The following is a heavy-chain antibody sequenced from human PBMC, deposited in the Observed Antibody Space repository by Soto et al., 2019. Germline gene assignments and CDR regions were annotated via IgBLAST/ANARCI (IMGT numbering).Heavy chain of an antibody. J-gene: IGHJ5*02. CDR2: ITNSGST. Sequence: QVQLQQWGAGLLKPSETLSLTCAVSGGSFSAYHWTWIRQPPGKGLEWIGEITNSGSTNYNPSLRGRVTMSEERSTNHFSLRLSSVPAADTAVYYCARGPVGACTGGRCYNVGCGPWGQGTLVTVSS. V-gene: IGHV4-34*01. D-gene: IGHD2-15*01. CDR1: GGSFSAYH. CDR3: ARGPVGACTGGRCYNVGCGP.